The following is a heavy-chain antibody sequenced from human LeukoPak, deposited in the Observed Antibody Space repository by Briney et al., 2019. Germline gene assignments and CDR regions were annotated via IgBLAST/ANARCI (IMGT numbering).Heavy chain of an antibody. D-gene: IGHD1-26*01. J-gene: IGHJ4*02. Sequence: GRTLRLSCAASGFTYDDYAMHWVTQAPGKGLEWVSGHSWNSGSMGYADAVKGRFTISRDNAKNSLYLQMNSRRAEDTALYYCAKDGGYSGSYAIFDYWGQGTLVTVSS. V-gene: IGHV3-9*01. CDR3: AKDGGYSGSYAIFDY. CDR2: HSWNSGSM. CDR1: GFTYDDYA.